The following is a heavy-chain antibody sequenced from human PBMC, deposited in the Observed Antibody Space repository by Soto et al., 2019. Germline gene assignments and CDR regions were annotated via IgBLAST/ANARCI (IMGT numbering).Heavy chain of an antibody. D-gene: IGHD4-17*01. V-gene: IGHV3-48*03. CDR1: GFTFSSSE. J-gene: IGHJ6*02. Sequence: GGSLRLSCAAPGFTFSSSEMHWVRQAPGKGLEWISYIHPSGQPIFYADSVKGRFTISRDNANNSLFLQMNSLSAEDTAVYHCAKEGTVTTAVDYYYSDMDVWGQGTTVTVSS. CDR2: IHPSGQPI. CDR3: AKEGTVTTAVDYYYSDMDV.